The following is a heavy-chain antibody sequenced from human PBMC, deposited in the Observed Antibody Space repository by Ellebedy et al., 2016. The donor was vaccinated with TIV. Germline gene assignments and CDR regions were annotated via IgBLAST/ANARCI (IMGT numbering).Heavy chain of an antibody. V-gene: IGHV3-66*01. J-gene: IGHJ5*02. CDR3: ARDPGGGGDFGDNWLDP. D-gene: IGHD2-21*01. CDR2: LYPDAKT. CDR1: GIIVSDYF. Sequence: GGSLRLSCEASGIIVSDYFMNWVRQAPGKGLEWVSVLYPDAKTNYTDSVNGRFIVSSDSSKNTLYLEMNSLTVEDTAVYYCARDPGGGGDFGDNWLDPWGQGTLVTVSS.